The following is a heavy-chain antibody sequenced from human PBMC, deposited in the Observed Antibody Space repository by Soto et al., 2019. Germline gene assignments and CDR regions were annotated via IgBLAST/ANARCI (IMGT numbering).Heavy chain of an antibody. CDR1: GVSISSSQW. V-gene: IGHV4-4*02. J-gene: IGHJ6*02. CDR2: IYHNERT. CDR3: GRTKDYFYGVDV. Sequence: QVQLQESGPGLVKPSGTLSLTCAVSGVSISSSQWWSWVRQPPGKGLEWIGEIYHNERTNYNPSLKNRLTMSLDRSKNQVSLKLSSVTAADTATYYCGRTKDYFYGVDVWGQGTTVTVSS.